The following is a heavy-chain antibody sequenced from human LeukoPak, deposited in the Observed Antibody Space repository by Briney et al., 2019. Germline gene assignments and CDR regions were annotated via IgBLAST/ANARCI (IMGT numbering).Heavy chain of an antibody. J-gene: IGHJ6*02. CDR3: ARDFGGV. CDR1: GFTVSSNY. CDR2: IYSGGST. D-gene: IGHD2-15*01. V-gene: IGHV3-66*01. Sequence: GSLRLSCAASGFTVSSNYMSWVRQAPGKGLEWVSVIYSGGSTYADSVKGRFTISRDNSKNTLYLQMNSLRAEDTAVYYCARDFGGVWGQGTTVTVSS.